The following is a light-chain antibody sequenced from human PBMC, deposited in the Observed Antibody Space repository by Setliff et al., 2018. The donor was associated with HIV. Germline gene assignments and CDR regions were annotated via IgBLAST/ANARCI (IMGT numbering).Light chain of an antibody. J-gene: IGLJ1*01. Sequence: QSALTQPASVSGSPGQSITISCTGTSSDVGGYNYVSWYQHHPGKAPKLMIYDVSSRPSGVSSRFSGSKSGNTASLSISGLQAEDEADYYCSSYTSNARVFGTGTKVTVL. CDR3: SSYTSNARV. CDR1: SSDVGGYNY. V-gene: IGLV2-14*03. CDR2: DVS.